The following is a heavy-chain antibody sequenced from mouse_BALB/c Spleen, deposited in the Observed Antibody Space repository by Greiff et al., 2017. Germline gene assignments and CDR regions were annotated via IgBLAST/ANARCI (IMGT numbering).Heavy chain of an antibody. CDR3: ARSGGDPAWFAY. CDR2: ISSGSSTI. D-gene: IGHD3-2*02. J-gene: IGHJ3*01. Sequence: EVKLMESGGGLVQPGGSRKLSCAASGFTFSRFGMHWVRQAPEKGLEWVAYISSGSSTIYYADTVKGRFTISRDNPKNTLFLQMTSLRSEDTAMYYCARSGGDPAWFAYWGQGTLVTVSA. CDR1: GFTFSRFG. V-gene: IGHV5-17*02.